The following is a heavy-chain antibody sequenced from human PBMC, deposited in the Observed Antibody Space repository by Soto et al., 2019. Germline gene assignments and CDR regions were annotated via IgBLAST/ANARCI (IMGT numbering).Heavy chain of an antibody. CDR3: TTGPQLLRTYYYDSSGLHQYYYGMDV. D-gene: IGHD3-22*01. V-gene: IGHV3-15*01. J-gene: IGHJ6*02. CDR1: GFTFSNAW. Sequence: PGGSLRLSCAASGFTFSNAWMSWVRQAPGKGLEWVGRIKSKTDGGTTDYAAPVKGRFTISRDDSKNTLYLQMNSLKTEDTAVYYCTTGPQLLRTYYYDSSGLHQYYYGMDVWGQGTTVTVSS. CDR2: IKSKTDGGTT.